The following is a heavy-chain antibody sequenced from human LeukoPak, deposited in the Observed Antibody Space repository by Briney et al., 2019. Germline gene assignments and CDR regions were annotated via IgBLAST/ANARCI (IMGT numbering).Heavy chain of an antibody. CDR2: INPNSGDT. V-gene: IGHV1-2*06. CDR1: GYTFTGYY. D-gene: IGHD6-25*01. CDR3: ARAPVSDWFDP. J-gene: IGHJ5*02. Sequence: GASVKVSCKASGYTFTGYYMHWVRQAPGQGLESMGRINPNSGDTDYAQKFQGRVTMTRDTSITTAYMDLSRLISDDTAVYYCARAPVSDWFDPWGQGTLVTVSS.